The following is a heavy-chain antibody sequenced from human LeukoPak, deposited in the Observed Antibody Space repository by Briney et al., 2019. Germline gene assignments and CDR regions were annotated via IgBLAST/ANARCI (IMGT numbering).Heavy chain of an antibody. CDR3: ARNHRLGVVPKACDY. J-gene: IGHJ4*02. V-gene: IGHV1-69*04. CDR1: GGTFSSYA. Sequence: EASVKVSCKASGGTFSSYAISWVRQAPGQGLEWMGRIIPILGIANYAQKFQGRVTITADKSTSTAYMELSSLRSEDTAVYYCARNHRLGVVPKACDYWGQGTLVTVSS. D-gene: IGHD3-22*01. CDR2: IIPILGIA.